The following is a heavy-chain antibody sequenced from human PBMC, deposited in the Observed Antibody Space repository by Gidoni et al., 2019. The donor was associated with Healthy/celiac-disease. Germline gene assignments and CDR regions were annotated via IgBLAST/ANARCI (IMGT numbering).Heavy chain of an antibody. D-gene: IGHD6-6*01. J-gene: IGHJ4*02. CDR3: ARSNSSSSIDY. V-gene: IGHV4-34*01. CDR1: GGSFSGYY. CDR2: INHSGST. Sequence: QVQLQQWGAGLLKPSETLSLTCAVYGGSFSGYYWSWIRQPPGKGLEWIGEINHSGSTNYNPYLKSRVTISVDTSKNQFSLKLSSVTAADTAVYYCARSNSSSSIDYWGQGTLVTVSS.